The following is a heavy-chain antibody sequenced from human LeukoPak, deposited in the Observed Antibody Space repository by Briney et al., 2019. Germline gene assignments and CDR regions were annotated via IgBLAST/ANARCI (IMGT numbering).Heavy chain of an antibody. V-gene: IGHV3-48*01. CDR3: AKDLPAQRLSDS. CDR1: GFSFNRYS. J-gene: IGHJ4*02. D-gene: IGHD3-16*01. CDR2: ISSDGTTI. Sequence: GSLRLSCTASGFSFNRYSMNWVRQAPGKGLEWISYISSDGTTIYYADSVKGRFTISRDNARNSLYLQMNSLRAEDTAVYYCAKDLPAQRLSDSWGQGTLVTVSS.